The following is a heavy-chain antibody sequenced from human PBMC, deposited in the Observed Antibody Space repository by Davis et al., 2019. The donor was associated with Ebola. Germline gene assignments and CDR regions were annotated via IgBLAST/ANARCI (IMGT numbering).Heavy chain of an antibody. J-gene: IGHJ6*02. CDR3: ASGDGRGNSYDMDV. Sequence: GESLKISCAASGFIFSHYWMSWVRQAPGKGPEWVAIIKQDGGEKYYVDSVKGRFTISRDNAKNSLFLQMSSLRAEDTALYYCASGDGRGNSYDMDVWGQGTTVTVSS. CDR1: GFIFSHYW. V-gene: IGHV3-7*03. D-gene: IGHD4-23*01. CDR2: IKQDGGEK.